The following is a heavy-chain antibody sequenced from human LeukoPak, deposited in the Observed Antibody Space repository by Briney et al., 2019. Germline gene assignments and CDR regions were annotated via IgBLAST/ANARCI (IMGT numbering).Heavy chain of an antibody. Sequence: PGGSLRLSCAASGFTVSSNYMSWVRQAPGKGLEWVSVIYSGGSTYYADSVKGRFTISRDNSKNTLYLQMNSLRAEDTAVYYCARERSGYDYSDAFDIWGQGTMVTVSS. CDR2: IYSGGST. V-gene: IGHV3-66*01. D-gene: IGHD5-12*01. CDR3: ARERSGYDYSDAFDI. CDR1: GFTVSSNY. J-gene: IGHJ3*02.